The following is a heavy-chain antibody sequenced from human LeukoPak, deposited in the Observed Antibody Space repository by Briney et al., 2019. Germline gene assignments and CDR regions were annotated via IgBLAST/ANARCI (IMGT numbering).Heavy chain of an antibody. CDR3: ARETPYGSLTFDY. Sequence: GGSLRLSCAASGFTFSSYEMNWVRQAPGKGLEWVANTHGSEKYYVDSVKGRFTISRDNAKNSLYLQMNSLRAEDTAMYYCARETPYGSLTFDYWGQGTLVTVSS. V-gene: IGHV3-7*03. D-gene: IGHD3-10*01. CDR2: THGSEK. CDR1: GFTFSSYE. J-gene: IGHJ4*02.